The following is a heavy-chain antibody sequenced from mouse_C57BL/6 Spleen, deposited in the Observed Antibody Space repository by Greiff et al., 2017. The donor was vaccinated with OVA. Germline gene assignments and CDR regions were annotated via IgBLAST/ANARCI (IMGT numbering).Heavy chain of an antibody. V-gene: IGHV1-22*01. J-gene: IGHJ2*01. CDR2: ITPNNGGT. D-gene: IGHD2-3*01. CDR3: ARGWLLRGFDY. Sequence: VQLQQSGPELVKPGASVKMSCKASGYTFTDYNMHWVKQSHGKSLEWIGYITPNNGGTSYNEKIKGKATLTVNKTSSTAYMELRSLTSEDSAVYYCARGWLLRGFDYWGQGTTLTVSS. CDR1: GYTFTDYN.